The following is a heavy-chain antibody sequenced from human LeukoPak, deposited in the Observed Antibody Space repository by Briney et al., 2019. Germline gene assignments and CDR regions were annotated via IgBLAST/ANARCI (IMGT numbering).Heavy chain of an antibody. CDR1: GGSISSSSYY. CDR2: IYYSGST. J-gene: IGHJ4*02. CDR3: ARDAAYYYGSGSYRNGIDY. V-gene: IGHV4-39*07. D-gene: IGHD3-10*01. Sequence: TASETLSLTCTVSGGSISSSSYYWGWIRQPPGKGLEWIGSIYYSGSTYYNPSLKSRVTISVDTSKNQFSLKLSSVTAADTAVYYCARDAAYYYGSGSYRNGIDYWGQGSLVTVSS.